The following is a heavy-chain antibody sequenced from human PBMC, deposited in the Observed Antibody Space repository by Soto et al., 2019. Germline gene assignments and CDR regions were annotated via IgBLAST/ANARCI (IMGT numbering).Heavy chain of an antibody. CDR2: IDPSDSYT. V-gene: IGHV5-10-1*01. J-gene: IGHJ5*02. D-gene: IGHD3-10*01. Sequence: GESLKISCKGSGYSFTSYWISWVRQMPGKGLEWMRTIDPSDSYTNYSPSFQGHVTISADKSISTAYLQWSSLKASDTAMYYCARNYYGSPMAPWGQGTLVTVSS. CDR1: GYSFTSYW. CDR3: ARNYYGSPMAP.